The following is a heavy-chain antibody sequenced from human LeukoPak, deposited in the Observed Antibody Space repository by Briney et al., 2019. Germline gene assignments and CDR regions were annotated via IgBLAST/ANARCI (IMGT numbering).Heavy chain of an antibody. Sequence: SGGSLRLSCAASGFTFSSYWMSWVRQAPGKGLEWVANIKQDGSEKYYVDSVKGRFTISRDNAKNSLYLQMNSMRAEDTAVYYCARDRADQGFLEWFLAHPGGGPDYWGQGTLVTVSS. D-gene: IGHD3-3*01. CDR3: ARDRADQGFLEWFLAHPGGGPDY. J-gene: IGHJ4*02. CDR1: GFTFSSYW. V-gene: IGHV3-7*01. CDR2: IKQDGSEK.